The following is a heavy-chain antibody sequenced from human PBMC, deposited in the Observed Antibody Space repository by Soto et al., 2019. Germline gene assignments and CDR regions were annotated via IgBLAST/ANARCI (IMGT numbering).Heavy chain of an antibody. Sequence: SETLSLTCSVSGGSINSNNYYWGWIRQHPGKGLEWIGYIYYSGSTYYNPSLKSRVTISVDTSKNQFSLKLSSVTAADTAVYYCARDSYYYDSTPDAFDIWGQGTMVTVSS. V-gene: IGHV4-31*03. CDR2: IYYSGST. D-gene: IGHD3-22*01. CDR1: GGSINSNNYY. J-gene: IGHJ3*02. CDR3: ARDSYYYDSTPDAFDI.